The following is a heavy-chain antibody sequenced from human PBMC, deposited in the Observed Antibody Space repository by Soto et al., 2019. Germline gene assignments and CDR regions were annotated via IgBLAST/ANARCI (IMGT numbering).Heavy chain of an antibody. V-gene: IGHV1-18*01. CDR3: ARDRYFATVHRQWWYFDL. CDR2: MSTSNGDT. Sequence: SVKVSGKAAGYMFITCGFNWVRQANGQGLEWMGWMSTSNGDTKTAQKFKGRLTMTSETSTNTVYMELTNLTSEDTDVYYCARDRYFATVHRQWWYFDLWGR. D-gene: IGHD6-19*01. CDR1: GYMFITCG. J-gene: IGHJ2*01.